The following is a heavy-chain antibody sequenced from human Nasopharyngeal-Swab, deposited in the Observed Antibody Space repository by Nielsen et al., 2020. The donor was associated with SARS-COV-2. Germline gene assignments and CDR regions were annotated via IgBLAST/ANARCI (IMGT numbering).Heavy chain of an antibody. J-gene: IGHJ5*02. CDR2: ISAYNGNT. CDR3: ARLNVVAATNNWFDP. V-gene: IGHV1-18*04. CDR1: GYTFTSHV. D-gene: IGHD2-15*01. Sequence: ASVQVSCKASGYTFTSHVISWVRQAPAQGLEWMGWISAYNGNTNYAQKLQGRVTMTTDTSTSTAYMELRSLRSDDTAVYYCARLNVVAATNNWFDPWGQGTLVTVSS.